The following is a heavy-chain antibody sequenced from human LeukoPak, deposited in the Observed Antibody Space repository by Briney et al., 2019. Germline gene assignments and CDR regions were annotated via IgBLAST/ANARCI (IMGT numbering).Heavy chain of an antibody. V-gene: IGHV6-1*01. CDR1: GDSVSSNSAA. D-gene: IGHD3-3*01. Sequence: SQTLSLTCAISGDSVSSNSAAWNWIRQSPSRGLEWLGRTYYRSKWYNDYAVSVKSRITINPDTSKNQFSLQLNSVTPEGTAVYYCARDPTGHYDFWSGHNWFDPWGQGTLVTVSS. J-gene: IGHJ5*02. CDR3: ARDPTGHYDFWSGHNWFDP. CDR2: TYYRSKWYN.